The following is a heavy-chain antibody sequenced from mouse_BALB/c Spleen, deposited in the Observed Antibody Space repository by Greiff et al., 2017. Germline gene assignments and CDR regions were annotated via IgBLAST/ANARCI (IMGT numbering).Heavy chain of an antibody. CDR3: ARDSSGYLVFAY. V-gene: IGHV14-3*02. Sequence: EVQLQQSGAELVKPGASVKLSCTASGFNIKDTYMHWVKQRPEQGLEWIGRIDPANGNTKYDPKFQGKATITADTSSNTAYLQLSSLTSEDTAVYYCARDSSGYLVFAYWGRGTLVTVSA. J-gene: IGHJ3*01. D-gene: IGHD3-2*01. CDR1: GFNIKDTY. CDR2: IDPANGNT.